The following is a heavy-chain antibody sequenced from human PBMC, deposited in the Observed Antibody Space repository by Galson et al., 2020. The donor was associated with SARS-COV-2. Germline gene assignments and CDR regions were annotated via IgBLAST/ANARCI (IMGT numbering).Heavy chain of an antibody. CDR2: IYHSGST. D-gene: IGHD2-2*01. V-gene: IGHV4-38-2*01. CDR3: PGIVVVPDVDY. J-gene: IGHJ4*02. Sequence: SQTLSLTCAVSGYSTSSGYYWGWIRQPPGKGLEWIGSIYHSGSTYYNPSLKSRVTISVDTSKNQFSLKLSSVTAADTAVYYCPGIVVVPDVDYWGQGSLVTVSS. CDR1: GYSTSSGYY.